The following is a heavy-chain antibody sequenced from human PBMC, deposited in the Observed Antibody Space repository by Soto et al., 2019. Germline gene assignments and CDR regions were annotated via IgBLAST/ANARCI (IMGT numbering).Heavy chain of an antibody. CDR2: ISGSGGST. Sequence: GGSLRLSCAASGFTFSSYAMSWVRQAPGKGLEWVSAISGSGGSTYYADSVKGRFTISRDNSKNTLYLQMNSLRAEDTAVYYCACYDYGDYFPNFDYWGQGTLVTVSS. D-gene: IGHD4-17*01. V-gene: IGHV3-23*01. CDR3: ACYDYGDYFPNFDY. CDR1: GFTFSSYA. J-gene: IGHJ4*02.